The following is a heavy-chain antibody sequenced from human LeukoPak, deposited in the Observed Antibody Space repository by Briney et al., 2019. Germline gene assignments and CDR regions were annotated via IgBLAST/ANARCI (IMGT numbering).Heavy chain of an antibody. Sequence: ASVKVSCKASEYTFTSYYIHWVRQAPGQGLEWMGIVNPSDGRTNYAQKFQGRLTMTRDTSTSTVYMELSSLRSEDTAVYYCTRRNYSGSLPYFDYWGQGTLVTVSS. CDR1: EYTFTSYY. CDR3: TRRNYSGSLPYFDY. CDR2: VNPSDGRT. V-gene: IGHV1-46*03. D-gene: IGHD1-26*01. J-gene: IGHJ4*02.